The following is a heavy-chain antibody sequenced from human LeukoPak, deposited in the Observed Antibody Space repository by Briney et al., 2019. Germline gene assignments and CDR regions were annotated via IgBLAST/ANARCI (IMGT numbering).Heavy chain of an antibody. V-gene: IGHV4-34*01. CDR3: ARGRGYAPQIDY. D-gene: IGHD1-1*01. CDR1: GGSFSGYY. J-gene: IGHJ4*02. Sequence: SETLSLTCAVYGGSFSGYYWSWIRQPPGKGLEWIGEINHSGSTNYNPSLKSRVTISVDTSKNQFSLKLSSVTAADTAVYYCARGRGYAPQIDYWGQGTLVTVSS. CDR2: INHSGST.